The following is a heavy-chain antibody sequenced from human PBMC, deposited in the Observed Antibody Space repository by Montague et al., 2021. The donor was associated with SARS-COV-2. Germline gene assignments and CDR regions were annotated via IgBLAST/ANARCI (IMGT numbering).Heavy chain of an antibody. J-gene: IGHJ6*02. CDR1: GGSFSGYC. V-gene: IGHV4-34*01. CDR2: VYHSGST. Sequence: SETLSLTCAVSGGSFSGYCCSWIRQPPGKGLEWIGEVYHSGSTNYNPSLKSQVTISVDTSTNQFSLKLSSVTAADTAVYYCARVRGEPDAMRVYTHSCYYYGMDVWGQGTTVTVSS. CDR3: ARVRGEPDAMRVYTHSCYYYGMDV. D-gene: IGHD2-2*01.